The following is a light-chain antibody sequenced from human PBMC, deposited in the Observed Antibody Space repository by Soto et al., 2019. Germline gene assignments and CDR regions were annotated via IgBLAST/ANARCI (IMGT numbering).Light chain of an antibody. CDR3: QQRTNWPLT. CDR1: QSVSSSY. Sequence: EDLLTQSPGTMSLSPGERATLSFTASQSVSSSYLAWYQQKPGQAPRLLIYGASSRATGIPDRFSGSGSGTDFTLTISRLEPEDLAVYYCQQRTNWPLTFGGGTKVDIK. V-gene: IGKV3D-20*02. J-gene: IGKJ4*01. CDR2: GAS.